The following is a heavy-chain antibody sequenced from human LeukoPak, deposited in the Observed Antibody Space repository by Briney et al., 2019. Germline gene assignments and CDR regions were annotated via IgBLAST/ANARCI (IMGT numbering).Heavy chain of an antibody. CDR1: GFTFSSYG. CDR3: AKHDPRRVVITNWFDP. D-gene: IGHD3-22*01. J-gene: IGHJ5*02. V-gene: IGHV3-33*06. CDR2: IWYDGSEK. Sequence: GTSLRLSCAASGFTFSSYGMHWVRQAPGKGLEWVAVIWYDGSEKYYADSVKGRFTISRDNSKNTLYLQMNSLRAEDTAVYYCAKHDPRRVVITNWFDPWGQGTLVTVSS.